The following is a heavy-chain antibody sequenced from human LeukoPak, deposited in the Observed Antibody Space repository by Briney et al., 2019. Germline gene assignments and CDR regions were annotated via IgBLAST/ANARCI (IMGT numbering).Heavy chain of an antibody. V-gene: IGHV3-21*01. CDR1: GFTFSSYS. CDR3: ARARGSGYFWFDP. D-gene: IGHD3-22*01. CDR2: ISSSSSYI. Sequence: PGGSLRLSCAASGFTFSSYSMNWVRQAPGKGLDWVSSISSSSSYIYYADSVKGRFTISRDNAKNSLYLQMNSLRAEDTAVYYCARARGSGYFWFDPWGQGTLVTVSS. J-gene: IGHJ5*02.